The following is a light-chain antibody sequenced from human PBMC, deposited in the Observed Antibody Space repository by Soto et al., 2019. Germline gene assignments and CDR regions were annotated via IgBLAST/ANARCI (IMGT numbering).Light chain of an antibody. V-gene: IGKV3-20*01. Sequence: EIVLTQSPGTLSLSPGERATLSCRASQSVSHNYIAWYQQRPGQAPRLLLSGVSTRAPGVPDRFSGSGSGTDITLPIFTLEPEDFAVYFCQHYGSSQFTFGPGTKVDIK. CDR1: QSVSHNY. CDR2: GVS. CDR3: QHYGSSQFT. J-gene: IGKJ3*01.